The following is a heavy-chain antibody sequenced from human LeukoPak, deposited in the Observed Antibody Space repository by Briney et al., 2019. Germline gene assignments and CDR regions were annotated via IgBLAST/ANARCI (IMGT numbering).Heavy chain of an antibody. CDR3: ARDIRKGRYYDSSAHRAFDY. CDR2: ISSSGSTI. D-gene: IGHD3-22*01. Sequence: GGSLRLSCAASGFTFSDYYMSWIRQAPGKGLEWVSYISSSGSTIYYADSVKGRFTISRDNAKNSLYLQMNSLRAEDTAVYYCARDIRKGRYYDSSAHRAFDYWGQGTLVTVSS. V-gene: IGHV3-11*04. CDR1: GFTFSDYY. J-gene: IGHJ4*02.